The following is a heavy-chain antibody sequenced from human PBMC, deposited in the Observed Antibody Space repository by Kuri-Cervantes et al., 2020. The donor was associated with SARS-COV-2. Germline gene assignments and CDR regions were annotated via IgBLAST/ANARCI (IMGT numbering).Heavy chain of an antibody. V-gene: IGHV4-34*01. D-gene: IGHD3-3*01. CDR1: GGSFSGYY. CDR2: INHSGST. J-gene: IGHJ4*02. CDR3: ARWGEYYDFWSGYYTSYYFDY. Sequence: SQTLSLTCAVYGGSFSGYYWSWIRQPPGKGLEWIGEINHSGSTNYNPSLKSRVTISVDTSKNQFSLKLSSVTAADTAVYYCARWGEYYDFWSGYYTSYYFDYWGQGTLVTVSS.